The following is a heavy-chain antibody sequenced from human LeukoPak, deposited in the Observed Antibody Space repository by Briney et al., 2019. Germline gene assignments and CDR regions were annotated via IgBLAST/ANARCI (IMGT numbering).Heavy chain of an antibody. CDR3: ARKLVKISGWYDAFDS. D-gene: IGHD6-19*01. CDR1: GDSISSSSSY. J-gene: IGHJ4*02. V-gene: IGHV4-39*06. CDR2: IYYSGGS. Sequence: SETLSLTCTVSGDSISSSSSYWDWIRQPPGKGLEWIGSIYYSGGSYYNPSLKSRVTISVDTSKNQFPLRLSSVTAADTAVYYCARKLVKISGWYDAFDSWGQGTLVTVSS.